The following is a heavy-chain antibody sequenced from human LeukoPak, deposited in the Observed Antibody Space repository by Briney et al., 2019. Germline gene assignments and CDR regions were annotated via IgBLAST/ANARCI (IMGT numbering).Heavy chain of an antibody. CDR3: ARDVRYTYAPVDY. CDR2: IKEDGSEK. J-gene: IGHJ4*02. D-gene: IGHD2-2*01. V-gene: IGHV3-7*01. CDR1: GFSVSSIY. Sequence: PWGSLRLSCAASGFSVSSIYMNWVRQAPGKGLEWVANIKEDGSEKYYVDSVKGRFTISRDNAKNSLYPQMNSLRAEDTAVYYCARDVRYTYAPVDYWGQGTLVTVSS.